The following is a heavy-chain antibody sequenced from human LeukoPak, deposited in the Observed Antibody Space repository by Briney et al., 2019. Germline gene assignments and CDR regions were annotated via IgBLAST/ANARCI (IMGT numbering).Heavy chain of an antibody. Sequence: ASVKVSCKASGGTFSSYAISWVRQAPGQGLEWMGGIIPIFGTANYAQKFQGRVTITAGESTSTAYMELSSLRSEDTAVYYCASAHNGAMVNRGVYYYGMDVWGQGTTVTVSS. CDR3: ASAHNGAMVNRGVYYYGMDV. D-gene: IGHD5-18*01. V-gene: IGHV1-69*13. CDR2: IIPIFGTA. J-gene: IGHJ6*02. CDR1: GGTFSSYA.